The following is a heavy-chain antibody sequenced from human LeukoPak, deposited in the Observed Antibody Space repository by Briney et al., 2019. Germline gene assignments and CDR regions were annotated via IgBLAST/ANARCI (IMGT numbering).Heavy chain of an antibody. CDR3: ARGTPHYYGSGSYYISRFDP. D-gene: IGHD3-10*01. CDR2: INHSGST. J-gene: IGHJ5*02. V-gene: IGHV4-34*01. Sequence: PSETLSLTCAVYGGSFSGYYWSWIRQPPGKGLEWIGEINHSGSTNYNPSLKSRVTISLDTSKNHFSLKLSSVTAADTAVYYCARGTPHYYGSGSYYISRFDPWGQGTLVTVFS. CDR1: GGSFSGYY.